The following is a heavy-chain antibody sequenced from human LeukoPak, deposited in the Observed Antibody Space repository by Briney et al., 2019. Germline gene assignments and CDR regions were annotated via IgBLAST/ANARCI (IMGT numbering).Heavy chain of an antibody. CDR1: GYSFTSYY. CDR3: ARALKADIVPHDY. J-gene: IGHJ4*02. CDR2: INPNSGGT. V-gene: IGHV1-2*02. Sequence: GESLKISCKGSGYSFTSYYMHWVRQAPGQGLEWMGWINPNSGGTNYAQKFQGRVTMTRDTSISTAYMELSRLRSDDTAVYYCARALKADIVPHDYWGQGTLVTVSS. D-gene: IGHD6-6*01.